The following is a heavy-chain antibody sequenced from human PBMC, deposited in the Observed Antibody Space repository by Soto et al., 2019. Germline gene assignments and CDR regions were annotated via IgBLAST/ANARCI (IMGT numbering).Heavy chain of an antibody. Sequence: GGSLRLSCAASGFTFSSYAVSWVLQAPGKGLEWVSAISGSGGSTYYADSVKGRFTISRDNSKNTLYLQMNSLRAEDTAVYYCARVAGAGFRPDAFDIWGQGTMVTVSS. CDR3: ARVAGAGFRPDAFDI. J-gene: IGHJ3*02. CDR2: ISGSGGST. V-gene: IGHV3-23*01. D-gene: IGHD6-13*01. CDR1: GFTFSSYA.